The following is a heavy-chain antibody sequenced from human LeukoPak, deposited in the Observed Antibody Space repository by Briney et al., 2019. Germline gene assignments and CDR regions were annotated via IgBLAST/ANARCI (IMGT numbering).Heavy chain of an antibody. D-gene: IGHD3-22*01. J-gene: IGHJ3*02. Sequence: SETLSLTCTVSGGSISSYYWSWIRQPPGKGLEWIGYIYYSGSTNYNPSLKSRVTLSVDTSKNQFSLKLSSVTAADTAVYYCARKYYYDSREAFDIWGQGTMVTVSS. V-gene: IGHV4-59*08. CDR3: ARKYYYDSREAFDI. CDR1: GGSISSYY. CDR2: IYYSGST.